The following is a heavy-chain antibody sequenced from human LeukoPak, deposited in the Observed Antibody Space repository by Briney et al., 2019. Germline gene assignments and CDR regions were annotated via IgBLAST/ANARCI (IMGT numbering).Heavy chain of an antibody. D-gene: IGHD3-16*01. CDR1: GFTFSDYY. CDR3: ARDGWGRGSDWYC. V-gene: IGHV3-11*01. Sequence: GGSLRLSCAASGFTFSDYYMSWIRQAPGKGLEWVSYISSSGITKYYPDSGKGRFTFSRDNARNSLYLQMNSLRAEDTAVSDCARDGWGRGSDWYCWVEGAMAGVSS. J-gene: IGHJ4*02. CDR2: ISSSGITK.